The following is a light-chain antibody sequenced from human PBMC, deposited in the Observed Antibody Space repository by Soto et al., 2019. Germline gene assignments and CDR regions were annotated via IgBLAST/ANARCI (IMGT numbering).Light chain of an antibody. CDR3: QKYTSAPT. CDR2: AAS. CDR1: QGISNY. J-gene: IGKJ1*01. Sequence: DIQMTQSPSSLSASVGDRVTITCRASQGISNYLAWYQQKPGKVPKLLIYAASTLQSGVPSRFSGSGSGTDFTLTISSLQLEDVATYYCQKYTSAPTFGQGTKVEIK. V-gene: IGKV1-27*01.